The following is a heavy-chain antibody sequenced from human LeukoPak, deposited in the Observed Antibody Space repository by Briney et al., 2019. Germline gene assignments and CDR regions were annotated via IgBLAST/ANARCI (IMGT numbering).Heavy chain of an antibody. Sequence: GASVKVSCKASGYTFTSYYMHWVRQAPGQGLEWMGWINPNIGGTNYAQKFQGRVTITRDTSISTAYMELSRLRSDDTAVYYCASIEVAGKTSPNWFDPWGQGTLVTVSS. D-gene: IGHD6-19*01. V-gene: IGHV1-2*02. CDR3: ASIEVAGKTSPNWFDP. CDR2: INPNIGGT. CDR1: GYTFTSYY. J-gene: IGHJ5*02.